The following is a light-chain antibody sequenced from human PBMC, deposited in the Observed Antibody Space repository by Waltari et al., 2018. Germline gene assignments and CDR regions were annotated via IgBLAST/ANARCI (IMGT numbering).Light chain of an antibody. CDR1: QSISSW. CDR2: KAS. J-gene: IGKJ4*01. V-gene: IGKV1-5*03. Sequence: DIQMTQSPSTLSASVGDRVTITCRASQSISSWLAWYQQKPGKAPKLRIYKASSLESGVPSRFSGSGSGTEFTLTISCLQPDDFATYYCQRYNSYSPLTFGGGTKVEIK. CDR3: QRYNSYSPLT.